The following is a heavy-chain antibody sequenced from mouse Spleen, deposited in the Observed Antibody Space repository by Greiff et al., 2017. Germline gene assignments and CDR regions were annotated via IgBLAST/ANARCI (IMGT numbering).Heavy chain of an antibody. J-gene: IGHJ3*01. CDR1: GYSFTGYY. D-gene: IGHD2-14*01. CDR2: INPSTGGT. CDR3: ARGRYDYSFAY. Sequence: DVKLVESGPELVKPGASVKISCKASGYSFTGYYMNWVKQSPGKSLEWIGEINPSTGGTTYNQKFKAKATLTVDKSSSTAYMQLKSLTSEDSAVYYCARGRYDYSFAYWGQGTLVTVSA. V-gene: IGHV1-42*01.